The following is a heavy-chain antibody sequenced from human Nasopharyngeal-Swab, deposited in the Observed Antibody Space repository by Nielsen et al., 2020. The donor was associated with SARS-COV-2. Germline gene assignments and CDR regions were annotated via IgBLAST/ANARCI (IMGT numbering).Heavy chain of an antibody. J-gene: IGHJ4*02. V-gene: IGHV3-21*01. D-gene: IGHD3-9*01. Sequence: GEPLKISCAASGFTFSSYSMNWVRQAPGKGLEWVSSISSSSSYIYYADSVKGRFTISRDNAKNSLYLQMNSLRAEDTAVYYCARDWEGGLVIFDYWGQGTLVTVSS. CDR2: ISSSSSYI. CDR1: GFTFSSYS. CDR3: ARDWEGGLVIFDY.